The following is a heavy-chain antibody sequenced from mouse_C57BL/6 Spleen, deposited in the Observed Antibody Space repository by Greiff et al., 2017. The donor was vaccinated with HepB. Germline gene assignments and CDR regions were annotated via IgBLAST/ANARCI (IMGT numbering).Heavy chain of an antibody. CDR3: ARDRHYYGSSYGAMDY. J-gene: IGHJ4*01. D-gene: IGHD1-1*01. CDR2: INYDGSST. V-gene: IGHV5-16*01. Sequence: EVHLVESEGGLVQPGSSMKLSCTASGFTFSDYYMAWVRQVPEKGLEWVANINYDGSSTYYLDSLKSRFIISRDNAKNILYLQMSSLKSEDTATYYCARDRHYYGSSYGAMDYWGQGTSVTVSS. CDR1: GFTFSDYY.